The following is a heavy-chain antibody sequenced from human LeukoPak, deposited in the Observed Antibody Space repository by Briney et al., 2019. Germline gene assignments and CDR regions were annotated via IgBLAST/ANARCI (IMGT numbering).Heavy chain of an antibody. J-gene: IGHJ3*02. CDR3: ARVGYDYNWYDAFDI. V-gene: IGHV3-30*04. CDR1: AFTFSGYS. CDR2: ISHDGSNK. Sequence: PGGSLRLSCVVSAFTFSGYSMHWVRQAPGKGLEWVAFISHDGSNKYCADSLKGRFTISRDNSKNTLFLHMNSLRPEDTAVYYCARVGYDYNWYDAFDIWGQGTMVTVSS. D-gene: IGHD1-1*01.